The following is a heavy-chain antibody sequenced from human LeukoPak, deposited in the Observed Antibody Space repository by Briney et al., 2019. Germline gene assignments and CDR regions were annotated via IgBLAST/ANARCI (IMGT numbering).Heavy chain of an antibody. V-gene: IGHV4-38-2*02. J-gene: IGHJ5*02. CDR1: RYSIISGYY. Sequence: SETLSLTCTVSRYSIISGYYWGWIRQPPGKGLEWIGSIHHSGSTYYNPSLKSRVTVSVDTSKNQFSLNLRSATAADTAVYYCARGAAAAGDNWFDPWGQGTLVIVSS. D-gene: IGHD6-13*01. CDR2: IHHSGST. CDR3: ARGAAAAGDNWFDP.